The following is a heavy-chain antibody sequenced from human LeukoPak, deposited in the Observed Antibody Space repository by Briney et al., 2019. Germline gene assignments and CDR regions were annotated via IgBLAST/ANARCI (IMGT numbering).Heavy chain of an antibody. CDR1: GGSFSGYY. V-gene: IGHV4-34*01. J-gene: IGHJ6*03. CDR2: IYHSGST. Sequence: SETLSLTCAVYGGSFSGYYWSWIRQPPGKGLEWIGEIYHSGSTNYNPSLKSRVTISVDTSKNQFSLKLSSVTAADTAVYYCARTTEAHSWRTRYYDYYMDVWGKGTTVTVSS. D-gene: IGHD6-13*01. CDR3: ARTTEAHSWRTRYYDYYMDV.